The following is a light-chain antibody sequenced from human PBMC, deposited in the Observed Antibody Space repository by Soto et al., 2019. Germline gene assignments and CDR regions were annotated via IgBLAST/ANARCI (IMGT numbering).Light chain of an antibody. V-gene: IGKV3D-20*01. CDR3: QQYGNTPYT. CDR2: DAS. Sequence: EIVLTQSPATLSLSPGERATLSCGARQSVSSGYLAGYQQKPGLAPRLLIYDASSRAPGIPDRFSGSGSGTSFTLTISRLEPEDFAVYYCQQYGNTPYTFGQGPKLQIK. J-gene: IGKJ2*01. CDR1: QSVSSGY.